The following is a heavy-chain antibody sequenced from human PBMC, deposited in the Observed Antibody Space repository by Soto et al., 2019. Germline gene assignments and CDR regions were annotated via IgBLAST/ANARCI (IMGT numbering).Heavy chain of an antibody. J-gene: IGHJ4*02. Sequence: ASVKVSCKASGYTFTGYYMHWVRQAPGQGLEWMGWINPNSGGTNYAQKFQGWVTMTRDTSISTACMELSRLRSDDTAVYYCARDIAAAADYFDYWRQGTLVTVSS. CDR2: INPNSGGT. CDR3: ARDIAAAADYFDY. CDR1: GYTFTGYY. D-gene: IGHD6-13*01. V-gene: IGHV1-2*04.